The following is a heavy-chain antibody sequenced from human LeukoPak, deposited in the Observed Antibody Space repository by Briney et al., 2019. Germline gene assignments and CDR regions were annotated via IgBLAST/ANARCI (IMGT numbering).Heavy chain of an antibody. CDR1: GVIVSSNH. Sequence: GGSLRLSCAVSGVIVSSNHMNWVRQAPGKGLEWVSVIYYNGTTTYADSVKGRFTISRDNSKNTLFLHMSNLTADDTALYYCAKEGITGADSWGQGTLVSVSS. CDR3: AKEGITGADS. V-gene: IGHV3-53*01. J-gene: IGHJ4*02. CDR2: IYYNGTT.